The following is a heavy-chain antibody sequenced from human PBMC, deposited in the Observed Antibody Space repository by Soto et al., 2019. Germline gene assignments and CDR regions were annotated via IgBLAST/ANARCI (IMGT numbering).Heavy chain of an antibody. Sequence: EVQLVESGGGLVQPGGSLRLSCAASGFTFSSYSMNWVRQAPGKGVEWVSYISSSSSTIYYADSVKGRFTISRDNAKNSLYLQMNSLRAEDTAVYYCARDIRGWSDYWGQGTLVTVSS. J-gene: IGHJ4*02. CDR1: GFTFSSYS. D-gene: IGHD6-19*01. V-gene: IGHV3-48*01. CDR3: ARDIRGWSDY. CDR2: ISSSSSTI.